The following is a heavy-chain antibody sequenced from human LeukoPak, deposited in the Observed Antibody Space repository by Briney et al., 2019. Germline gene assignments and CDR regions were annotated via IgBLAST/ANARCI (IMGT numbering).Heavy chain of an antibody. D-gene: IGHD4-17*01. Sequence: GGSLRLSCAASGFSFGTYGMSWVRQVPGKGLEWVSGINWNGASTVYADSVKGRFTISRDNAKNTLYLQMNRLRSDDTAVYYCARVGTGGDYTSYWGQGTLVTVSS. CDR1: GFSFGTYG. CDR3: ARVGTGGDYTSY. V-gene: IGHV3-20*04. CDR2: INWNGAST. J-gene: IGHJ4*02.